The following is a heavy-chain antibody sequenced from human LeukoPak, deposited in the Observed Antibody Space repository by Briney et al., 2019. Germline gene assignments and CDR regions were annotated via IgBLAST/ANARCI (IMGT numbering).Heavy chain of an antibody. CDR2: IYPRDGST. V-gene: IGHV1-46*01. CDR1: GYTFTTNY. CDR3: ARDQEGFDY. Sequence: ASVKLSCKASGYTFTTNYIHWVPQAPGRGLEGMGMIYPRDGSTSYAQKSHARVTVTTDTSTSTVHMELSGLRSEDTAVYYCARDQEGFDYWGQGTLVTVSS. J-gene: IGHJ4*02.